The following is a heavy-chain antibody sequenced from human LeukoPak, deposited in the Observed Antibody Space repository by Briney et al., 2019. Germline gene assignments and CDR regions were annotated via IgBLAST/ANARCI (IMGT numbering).Heavy chain of an antibody. V-gene: IGHV3-33*08. Sequence: GGSLRLSCAASGFTFSSYGMHGVRQAPGKGLEWVAVIWYGGSNKYYADSVKGRFTISRDNSKNTLYLQMNSLRAEDTAVYYCARELPRYYSGMDVWGQGTTVTVSS. CDR3: ARELPRYYSGMDV. CDR2: IWYGGSNK. J-gene: IGHJ6*02. CDR1: GFTFSSYG.